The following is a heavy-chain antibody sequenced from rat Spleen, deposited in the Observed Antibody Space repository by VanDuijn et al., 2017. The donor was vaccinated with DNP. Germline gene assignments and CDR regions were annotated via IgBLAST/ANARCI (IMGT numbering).Heavy chain of an antibody. J-gene: IGHJ4*01. CDR1: GFTFSNYY. Sequence: EVQLVESGGGLVQPGRSLKLSCAASGFTFSNYYMAWVRQAPRKGLEWVATIIYDGSSIYYRDSVRGRFTISRDNAKSILYLQMDSLRSEDTATYYCARDDYGSSGAMDAWGQGTSVTVSS. CDR3: ARDDYGSSGAMDA. V-gene: IGHV5-7*01. CDR2: IIYDGSSI. D-gene: IGHD1-3*01.